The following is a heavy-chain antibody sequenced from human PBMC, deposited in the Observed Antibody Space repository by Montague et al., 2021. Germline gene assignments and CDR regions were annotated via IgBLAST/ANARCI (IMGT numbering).Heavy chain of an antibody. CDR3: ARGGFRITMIVVLSDAFDI. CDR1: GFTFSSCA. J-gene: IGHJ3*02. CDR2: VSYDGTNK. V-gene: IGHV3-30*04. Sequence: SLRLSCAASGFTFSSCAMHWVRQAPGKGLEWVAVVSYDGTNKYYADSVKGRFTISRDNSKNTLYLQMNSLRAEDTAVYYCARGGFRITMIVVLSDAFDIWGQGPMVTVSS. D-gene: IGHD3-22*01.